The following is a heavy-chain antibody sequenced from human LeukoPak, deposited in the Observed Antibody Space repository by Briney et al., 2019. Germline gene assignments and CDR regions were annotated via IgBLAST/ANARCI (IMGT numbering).Heavy chain of an antibody. CDR2: ISNNGRT. V-gene: IGHV4-59*08. CDR3: VRPGQSNWWVYFNY. D-gene: IGHD2-15*01. Sequence: SETLSLTCSVSGGSISSYFWSWIRQPPGKGLEWIGYISNNGRTNYNPSLKSRVTMSVDTSKNQFSLRLSSVTAADTAVYYCVRPGQSNWWVYFNYWGQGAVATVSP. CDR1: GGSISSYF. J-gene: IGHJ4*02.